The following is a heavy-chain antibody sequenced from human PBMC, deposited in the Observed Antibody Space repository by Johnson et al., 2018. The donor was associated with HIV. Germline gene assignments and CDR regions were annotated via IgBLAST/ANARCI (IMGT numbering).Heavy chain of an antibody. V-gene: IGHV3-30*02. CDR1: GLTFSGSG. CDR2: TRYDGSNK. Sequence: QVQLVESGGGMVQPGGSLRLSCAASGLTFSGSGMHWVRQAPGKGLEWVAFTRYDGSNKHYVDSVKGRFTISRDNSKNTLYLQMNSLLPEDTAVYYCAKDRSSGIGFLSYDVFDIWGQGTMVTVSS. CDR3: AKDRSSGIGFLSYDVFDI. J-gene: IGHJ3*02. D-gene: IGHD6-13*01.